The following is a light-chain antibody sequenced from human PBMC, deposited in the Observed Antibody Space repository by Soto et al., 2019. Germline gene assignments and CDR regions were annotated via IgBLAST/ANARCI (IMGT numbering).Light chain of an antibody. J-gene: IGLJ3*02. CDR1: STNIGAGYG. V-gene: IGLV1-40*01. CDR2: GGT. CDR3: SSYPTTNTWV. Sequence: QSVLTQPPSVSGAPGQRVSISCTGSSTNIGAGYGVHWDQQRPGTAPKLRIVGGTIRPPGGPARFSAPTPGTPASLATPGPKAEYEGDYYCSSYPTTNTWVSGGGTKLTVL.